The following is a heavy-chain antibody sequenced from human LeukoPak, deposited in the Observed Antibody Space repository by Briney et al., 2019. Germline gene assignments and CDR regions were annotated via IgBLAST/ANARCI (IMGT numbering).Heavy chain of an antibody. V-gene: IGHV3-30*02. CDR3: AKKGLSYGLADFDY. Sequence: PGGSLRLSCAASGFTFSSYGMHWVRQAPGKGLEWVAFIRYDGSNKYYADFVKGRFTTSRDNSKNTLYLQMNSLRAEDTAVYYCAKKGLSYGLADFDYWGQGTLVTVSS. D-gene: IGHD5-18*01. CDR1: GFTFSSYG. CDR2: IRYDGSNK. J-gene: IGHJ4*02.